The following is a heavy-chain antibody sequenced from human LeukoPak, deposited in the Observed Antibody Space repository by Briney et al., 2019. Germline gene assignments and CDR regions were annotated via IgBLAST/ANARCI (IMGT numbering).Heavy chain of an antibody. Sequence: SETLSLTCAVYGGSFSGYYWSWIRQPPGKGLEWIGEINHSGSTNYNPSLKSRVTISVDTSKSQFSLKLSSVTAADTAVYYCAREPRYSSGWYGLPTYYFDYWGQGTLVTVSS. CDR3: AREPRYSSGWYGLPTYYFDY. V-gene: IGHV4-34*01. CDR1: GGSFSGYY. CDR2: INHSGST. D-gene: IGHD6-19*01. J-gene: IGHJ4*02.